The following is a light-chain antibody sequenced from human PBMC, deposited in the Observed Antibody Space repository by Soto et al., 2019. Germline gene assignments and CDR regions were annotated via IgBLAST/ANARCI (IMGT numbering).Light chain of an antibody. J-gene: IGKJ1*01. Sequence: EIVLTQSPGTLSLSPGERATLSCRASQSVSSSFLAWCQQKPGQAPRLLIYGASSRATGIPDRFSGSGSGTDFTLTISRLEPEDVAVYYCQQYGSSPVTFGQGTKVEIK. CDR2: GAS. V-gene: IGKV3-20*01. CDR3: QQYGSSPVT. CDR1: QSVSSSF.